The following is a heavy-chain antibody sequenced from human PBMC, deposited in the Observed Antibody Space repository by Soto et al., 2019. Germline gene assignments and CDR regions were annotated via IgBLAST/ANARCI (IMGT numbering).Heavy chain of an antibody. CDR2: IKHDGSED. D-gene: IGHD3-10*01. J-gene: IGHJ6*02. Sequence: EVQLGESGGGLVQPGGSLRLSCVDSGFTIISYGMIWVRQAPVQGLEWVGNIKHDGSEDNYVDSVKGRFTISRDNAKNSMYLQMKSLRAEDTAVYYCARIASSGRGWDVWGQGTTVVVSS. V-gene: IGHV3-7*01. CDR1: GFTIISYG. CDR3: ARIASSGRGWDV.